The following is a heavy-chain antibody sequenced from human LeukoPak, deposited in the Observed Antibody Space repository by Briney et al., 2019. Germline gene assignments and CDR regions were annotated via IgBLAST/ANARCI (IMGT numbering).Heavy chain of an antibody. CDR1: GFTFTNAW. CDR2: IKSKTDGGTT. V-gene: IGHV3-15*01. Sequence: GGSLRLSCAASGFTFTNAWMTWLRQAPGKGLAWVGRIKSKTDGGTTDYAAPVKGRFTISRDDSKTTLYLQMNSLKTEDTAVYYCATAVGATAFDIWGQGTMVTVSS. D-gene: IGHD1-26*01. J-gene: IGHJ3*02. CDR3: ATAVGATAFDI.